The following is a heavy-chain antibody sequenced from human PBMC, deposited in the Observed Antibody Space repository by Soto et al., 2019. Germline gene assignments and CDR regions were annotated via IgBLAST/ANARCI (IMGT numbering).Heavy chain of an antibody. D-gene: IGHD3-10*02. CDR3: ARRFAVFGELWDHDY. J-gene: IGHJ4*02. CDR1: GYTFTSYG. V-gene: IGHV1-18*01. Sequence: QVQLVQSGAEVKKPGASVKVSCKASGYTFTSYGISWVRQAPGQGLEWMGWISAYNGNTNYAQKLQGRVTMTTDTSTSTAYRELRSLRSDDTAVYYCARRFAVFGELWDHDYWGQGTLVTVSS. CDR2: ISAYNGNT.